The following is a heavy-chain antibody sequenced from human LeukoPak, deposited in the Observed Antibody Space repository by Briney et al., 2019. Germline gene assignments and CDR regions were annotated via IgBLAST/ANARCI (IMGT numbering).Heavy chain of an antibody. D-gene: IGHD3-9*01. V-gene: IGHV4-34*01. J-gene: IGHJ6*02. CDR1: GGSFSGYY. CDR3: ARVPMYDILTGYYYYYYGMDV. CDR2: INHSGST. Sequence: PSGTLSLTCAVYGGSFSGYYWSWIRQPPGKGLEWIGEINHSGSTNYNPSLKSRVTISVDTSKNQFSLKLSSVTAADTAVYYCARVPMYDILTGYYYYYYGMDVWGQGTTVTVSS.